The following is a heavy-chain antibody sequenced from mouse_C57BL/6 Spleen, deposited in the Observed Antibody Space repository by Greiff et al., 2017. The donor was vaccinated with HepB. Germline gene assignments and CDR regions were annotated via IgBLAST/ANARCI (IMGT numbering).Heavy chain of an antibody. CDR3: ARGSNYVGFAY. V-gene: IGHV1-61*01. Sequence: QVQLQQPGAELVRPGSSVKLSCKASGYTFTSYWMDWVKQRPGQGLEWIGNIYPSDSETHYNQKFKDKATLTVDKSSSTAYMQLSSLTSEDSAFYYCARGSNYVGFAYWGQRTLVTVSA. D-gene: IGHD2-5*01. J-gene: IGHJ3*01. CDR2: IYPSDSET. CDR1: GYTFTSYW.